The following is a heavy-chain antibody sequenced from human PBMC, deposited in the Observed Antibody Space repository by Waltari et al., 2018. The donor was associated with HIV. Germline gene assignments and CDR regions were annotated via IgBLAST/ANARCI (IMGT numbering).Heavy chain of an antibody. D-gene: IGHD3-10*01. CDR3: ARDVLGVSEGLFDY. CDR2: ISPYTGNK. CDR1: GYAFLSYG. V-gene: IGHV1-18*01. J-gene: IGHJ4*02. Sequence: QVQLVQSGAEVKTPGASVRVSCTASGYAFLSYGIGWVRQAPGQGLEWMGWISPYTGNKIYAREVQDRVTMTTDTSTKTAYMDLGSLRSDDTAIYYCARDVLGVSEGLFDYWGQGTVVTVS.